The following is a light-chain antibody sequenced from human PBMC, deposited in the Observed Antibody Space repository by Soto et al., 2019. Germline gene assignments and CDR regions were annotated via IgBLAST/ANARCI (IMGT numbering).Light chain of an antibody. CDR1: QSVSRSY. V-gene: IGKV3-20*01. CDR2: GAS. J-gene: IGKJ1*01. Sequence: EIVLTQSPGTLSLSPGERATLSCRASQSVSRSYLAWYQQKPGQAPRLLIYGASSWATGIPDRFSGSGSGTDFTLTISRLEPEDFAVCYCQQYGSSPLTFGQGTKVEIK. CDR3: QQYGSSPLT.